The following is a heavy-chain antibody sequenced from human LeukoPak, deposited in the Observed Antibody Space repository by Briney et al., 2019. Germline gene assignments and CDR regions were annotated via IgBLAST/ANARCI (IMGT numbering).Heavy chain of an antibody. CDR3: ARLAYYYGSGSYWPLPTNFDY. D-gene: IGHD3-10*01. CDR1: GGSISSSSYY. J-gene: IGHJ4*02. V-gene: IGHV4-39*01. Sequence: PSETLSLTCTVSGGSISSSSYYWGWIRQPPGKGLEWIGSIYYSGSTYYNPSLKRRVTISVDTSKNQFSLKLSSVTAADTAVYYCARLAYYYGSGSYWPLPTNFDYWGQGTLVTVSS. CDR2: IYYSGST.